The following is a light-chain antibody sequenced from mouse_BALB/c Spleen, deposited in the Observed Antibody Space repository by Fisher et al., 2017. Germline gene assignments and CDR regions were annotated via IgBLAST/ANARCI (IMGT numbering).Light chain of an antibody. CDR1: SSVSY. V-gene: IGKV4-59*01. CDR3: QQWSSNPYT. J-gene: IGKJ2*01. CDR2: DTS. Sequence: IVLTQSPAIMSASPGEKVTMTCSASSSVSYMHWYQQKSGTSPKRWIYDTSKLASGVPARFSGSGSGTSYSLTINSMEAEDAATYYCQQWSSNPYTFGGGTKLEIK.